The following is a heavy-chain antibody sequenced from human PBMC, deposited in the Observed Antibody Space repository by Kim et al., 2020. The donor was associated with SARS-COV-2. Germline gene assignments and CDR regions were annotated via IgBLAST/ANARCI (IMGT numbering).Heavy chain of an antibody. CDR3: AKELDRIVYYYYGMDV. J-gene: IGHJ6*02. D-gene: IGHD3-16*02. Sequence: SVKGRFTISRDNSKNTLYLQMNSLRAEDTAVYYCAKELDRIVYYYYGMDVWGQGTTVTVSS. V-gene: IGHV3-23*01.